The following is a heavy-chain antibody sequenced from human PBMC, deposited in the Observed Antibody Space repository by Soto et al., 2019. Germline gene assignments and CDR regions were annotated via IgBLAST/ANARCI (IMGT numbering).Heavy chain of an antibody. J-gene: IGHJ5*02. V-gene: IGHV4-31*03. CDR2: IYYSGST. CDR1: GGSISSGGYY. D-gene: IGHD2-8*01. CDR3: ARVVVLMVYAWWSGRFDP. Sequence: QVQLQESGPGLVKPSQTLSLTCTVSGGSISSGGYYWSWIRQHPGKGLEWIGYIYYSGSTYYNPSLKSGVTISVDTSKNQFSLKLSSVTAADTAVYYCARVVVLMVYAWWSGRFDPWGQGTLVTVSS.